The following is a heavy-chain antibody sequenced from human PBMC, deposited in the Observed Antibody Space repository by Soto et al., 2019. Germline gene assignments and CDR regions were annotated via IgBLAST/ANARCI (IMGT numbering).Heavy chain of an antibody. CDR3: ARLSSSWYFDY. CDR1: GFTFSSYA. Sequence: EVQLLESGGGLVQPGGSLRLSCAASGFTFSSYAMNWVRQAPGKGLEWVSVISGSDGSTYYADSVKGRFTISRDNSKNTLNLQMNSLRAEDTAVYYCARLSSSWYFDYLGQGTLVTVSS. D-gene: IGHD6-13*01. CDR2: ISGSDGST. V-gene: IGHV3-23*01. J-gene: IGHJ4*02.